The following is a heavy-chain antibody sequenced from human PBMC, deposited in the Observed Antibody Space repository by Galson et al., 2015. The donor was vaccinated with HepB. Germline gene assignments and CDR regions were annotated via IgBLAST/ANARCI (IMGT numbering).Heavy chain of an antibody. CDR3: ARDFEWSYGHGYYYYYGMDV. CDR2: ISYDGSNK. Sequence: SLRLSCAASGFTFSSYAMHWVRQAPGKGLEWVAVISYDGSNKYYADSVKGRFTISRDNSKNTLYLQMNSLRAEDTAVYYCARDFEWSYGHGYYYYYGMDVWGQGTTVTVSS. J-gene: IGHJ6*02. CDR1: GFTFSSYA. D-gene: IGHD5-18*01. V-gene: IGHV3-30-3*01.